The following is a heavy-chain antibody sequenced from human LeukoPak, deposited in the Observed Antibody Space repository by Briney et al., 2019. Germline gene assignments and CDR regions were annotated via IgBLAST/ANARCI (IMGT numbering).Heavy chain of an antibody. V-gene: IGHV4-31*03. CDR1: GGSVFSGGYY. CDR3: ARGPLGASFVDY. Sequence: SETLSLTCTVPGGSVFSGGYYWSWIRQHPGKGLEWIGYIYYSASTYYKPSLKSRVTISIDTSRAQFSLKLSSVTAADTAVYYCARGPLGASFVDYWGQGTLVTVSS. D-gene: IGHD1-26*01. CDR2: IYYSAST. J-gene: IGHJ4*02.